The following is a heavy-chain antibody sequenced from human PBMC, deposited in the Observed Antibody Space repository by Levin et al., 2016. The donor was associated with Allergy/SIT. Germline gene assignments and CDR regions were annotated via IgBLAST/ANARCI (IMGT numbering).Heavy chain of an antibody. Sequence: GESLKISCETSGFSVSEHYMTWVRQAPGKGLESVSLIYSGGSTYYADSVKGRFTISRDTSKNIVYLRMNSLRAEDTAVYFCAVMSTLSDFDYWGQGTLVTVSS. CDR3: AVMSTLSDFDY. CDR2: IYSGGST. CDR1: GFSVSEHY. J-gene: IGHJ4*02. V-gene: IGHV3-53*01. D-gene: IGHD3-16*01.